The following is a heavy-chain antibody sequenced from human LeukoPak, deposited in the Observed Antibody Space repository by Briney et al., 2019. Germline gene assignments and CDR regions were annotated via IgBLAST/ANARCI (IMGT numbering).Heavy chain of an antibody. Sequence: SVKVSCKASGFTFTSSAMQWVRQARGQRLAWIGWIVVGSGNTNYAQKFQERVTITRDMSTSTAYMELSSLRSEDTAVYYCAAGAACSSTSCHHYYYYGMDVWGQGTTVTVSS. CDR1: GFTFTSSA. CDR3: AAGAACSSTSCHHYYYYGMDV. CDR2: IVVGSGNT. D-gene: IGHD2-2*01. V-gene: IGHV1-58*02. J-gene: IGHJ6*02.